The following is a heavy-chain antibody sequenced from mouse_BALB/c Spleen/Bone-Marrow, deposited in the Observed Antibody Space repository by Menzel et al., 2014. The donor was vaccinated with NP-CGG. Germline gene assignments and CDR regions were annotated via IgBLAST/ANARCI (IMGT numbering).Heavy chain of an antibody. D-gene: IGHD1-1*01. J-gene: IGHJ1*01. CDR2: IWAGGST. CDR3: ARKDYGSRGGYFDV. Sequence: QVQLKESGPGLVAPSQSLSITCTVSGFSLTSYGVHWVRQPPGKGLEWLGLIWAGGSTNYNSALMSRLSISKDNSKSXVFLKMNSLQTDDTAMYYCARKDYGSRGGYFDVWGAGTTVTVSS. CDR1: GFSLTSYG. V-gene: IGHV2-9*02.